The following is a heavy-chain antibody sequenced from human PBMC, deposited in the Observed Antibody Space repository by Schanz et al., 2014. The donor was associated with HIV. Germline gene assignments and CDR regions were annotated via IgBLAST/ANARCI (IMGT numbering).Heavy chain of an antibody. D-gene: IGHD6-13*01. Sequence: QVQLVESGGGVVQPGRSLRLSCAASEFIFSSYAMHWVRQAPGKGLEWVAAISYDGSNKYYAESVKGRFAISRDNSKNTLYLEMNSLRPEDTAVYYCARETSGFSTSWPPRYHYYGMDVWGQGTTVTVSS. J-gene: IGHJ6*02. CDR3: ARETSGFSTSWPPRYHYYGMDV. CDR1: EFIFSSYA. CDR2: ISYDGSNK. V-gene: IGHV3-30*09.